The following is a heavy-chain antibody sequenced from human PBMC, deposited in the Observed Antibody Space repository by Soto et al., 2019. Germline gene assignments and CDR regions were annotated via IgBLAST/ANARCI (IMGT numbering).Heavy chain of an antibody. J-gene: IGHJ4*02. CDR2: IYYSGST. CDR1: GGSISSGGYY. CDR3: AREGGIYSNHGNFDY. D-gene: IGHD4-4*01. Sequence: SETLSLTCTVSGGSISSGGYYWSWIRQHPGKGLEWIGYIYYSGSTYYNPSLKSRVTISVDTSKNQFSLKLSSVTAADTAVYYCAREGGIYSNHGNFDYWGQGTLVTVST. V-gene: IGHV4-31*03.